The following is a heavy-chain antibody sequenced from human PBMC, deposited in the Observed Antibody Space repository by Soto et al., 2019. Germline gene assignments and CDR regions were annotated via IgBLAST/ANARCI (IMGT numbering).Heavy chain of an antibody. V-gene: IGHV4-34*01. D-gene: IGHD2-15*01. CDR1: GGSFSGYY. Sequence: QVRLQQWGAGLLKPSETLSLTCAVYGGSFSGYYWSWIRQPPGKGLEWIGEINHSGSTVYNPSLKSRVTISVDTAKNQFSLRLSSVTAADTAVYYCATNANHCSGGNCYSNGFDPWGQGTLVTVSS. J-gene: IGHJ5*02. CDR3: ATNANHCSGGNCYSNGFDP. CDR2: INHSGST.